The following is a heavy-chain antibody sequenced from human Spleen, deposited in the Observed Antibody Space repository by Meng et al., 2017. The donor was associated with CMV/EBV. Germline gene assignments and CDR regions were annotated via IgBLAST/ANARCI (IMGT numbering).Heavy chain of an antibody. J-gene: IGHJ4*02. V-gene: IGHV4-39*07. CDR1: CSAIRSSSYN. D-gene: IGHD3-3*01. CDR2: IYYSGSN. CDR3: ARGRAIFGVVILDY. Sequence: QLQSQEPRLRLVEHSETLSLSCTVSCSAIRSSSYNWGWIREPPGKGLELIGSIYYSGSNYNNPSLKSRVTISVDTSKNQFSLKLSSVTGADTAVYYCARGRAIFGVVILDYWGQGTLVTVSS.